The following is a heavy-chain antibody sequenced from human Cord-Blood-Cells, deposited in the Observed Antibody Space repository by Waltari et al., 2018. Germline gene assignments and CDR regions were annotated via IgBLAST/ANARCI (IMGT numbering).Heavy chain of an antibody. CDR1: GFSVSSNY. Sequence: EVQLVESGGGLIQSGGSLRPSCAASGFSVSSNYMSWVRQAPGKWLEWVSVIYSGGSTYYADSVKGRFTISRDNSKNTLYLQMNSLRAEDTAVYYCARARGFDIWGQGTMVTVSS. CDR2: IYSGGST. V-gene: IGHV3-53*01. CDR3: ARARGFDI. J-gene: IGHJ3*02.